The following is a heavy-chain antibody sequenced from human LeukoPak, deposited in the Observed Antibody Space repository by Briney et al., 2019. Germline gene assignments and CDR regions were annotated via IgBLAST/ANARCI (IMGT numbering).Heavy chain of an antibody. V-gene: IGHV4-4*02. CDR3: ARSIWFGESL. CDR2: TYHTGNT. CDR1: GGSISSSNW. J-gene: IGHJ4*02. Sequence: SGTLSLTCDVSGGSISSSNWWTWVRQPPGKGLEWIGHTYHTGNTIYNPSLKGRVTISVDKSKNQFSLKLSSVTAADTAVYYCARSIWFGESLWGQGTLVTVSS. D-gene: IGHD3-10*01.